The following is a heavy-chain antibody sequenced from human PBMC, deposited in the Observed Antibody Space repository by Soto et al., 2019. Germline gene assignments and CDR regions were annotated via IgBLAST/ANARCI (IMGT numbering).Heavy chain of an antibody. V-gene: IGHV1-18*01. D-gene: IGHD4-17*01. CDR3: ARDLSTDYYYGMDV. J-gene: IGHJ6*02. Sequence: AAVKVSCKASGYTFTSYGISWVRQAPGQGLEWMGWISAYNGNTNYAQKLQGRVTMTTDTSTSTAYMELRSLRSDDTAVYYCARDLSTDYYYGMDVRGQGTTVTVSS. CDR1: GYTFTSYG. CDR2: ISAYNGNT.